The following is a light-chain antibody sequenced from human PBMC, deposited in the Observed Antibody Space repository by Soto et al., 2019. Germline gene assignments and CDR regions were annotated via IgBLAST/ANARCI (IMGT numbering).Light chain of an antibody. CDR1: SSDVGGYNY. CDR3: SSYTSSSTLV. V-gene: IGLV2-14*03. J-gene: IGLJ1*01. Sequence: QSALTQPASVSGSPGQSITISCTGTSSDVGGYNYVSWYQHHPGKAPKLMIYDVSNRPSGVSNRFSGSKSGNTASLTISGLQAEEEADYYCSSYTSSSTLVFGTGTKLTVL. CDR2: DVS.